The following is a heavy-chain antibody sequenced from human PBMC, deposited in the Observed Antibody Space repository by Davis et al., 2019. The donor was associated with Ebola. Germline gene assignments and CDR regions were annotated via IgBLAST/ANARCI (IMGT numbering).Heavy chain of an antibody. CDR1: GFTFRTYS. D-gene: IGHD2-21*02. V-gene: IGHV3-30*03. Sequence: GESLKISCVASGFTFRTYSMSWVRQAPGKGLEWVAVISYDGSNKYYADYVKGRFTISRDNSKNTLYLQMNSLRAEDTAVYYCARGGFRSRLLFRGYFDYWGQGTLVTVSS. CDR2: ISYDGSNK. CDR3: ARGGFRSRLLFRGYFDY. J-gene: IGHJ4*02.